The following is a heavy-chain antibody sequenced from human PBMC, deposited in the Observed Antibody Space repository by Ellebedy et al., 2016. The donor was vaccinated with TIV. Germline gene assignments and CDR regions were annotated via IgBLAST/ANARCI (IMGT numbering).Heavy chain of an antibody. Sequence: SETLSLXCAVYGGSFSGYYWSWIRQPPGKGLEWIGEINHSGSTNYNPSLKSRVTISVDTSKNQFSLKLSSVTAADTAVYYCARVKGGTTAPFDYWGQGTLVTVSS. V-gene: IGHV4-34*01. D-gene: IGHD2/OR15-2a*01. J-gene: IGHJ4*02. CDR2: INHSGST. CDR3: ARVKGGTTAPFDY. CDR1: GGSFSGYY.